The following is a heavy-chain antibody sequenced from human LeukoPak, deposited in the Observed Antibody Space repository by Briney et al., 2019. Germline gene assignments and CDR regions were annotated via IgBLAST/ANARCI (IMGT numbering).Heavy chain of an antibody. V-gene: IGHV4-61*08. CDR2: IYYTGST. J-gene: IGHJ4*02. CDR3: ARGAWELLSSYFDY. D-gene: IGHD1-26*01. CDR1: GGSISSGGYY. Sequence: SETLSLTCTVSGGSISSGGYYWSWIRQPPGKGLEWIGYIYYTGSTNYNPSLKSRVTISVDTSKNQFSLKLSSVTAADTAVYYCARGAWELLSSYFDYWGQGTPVTVSS.